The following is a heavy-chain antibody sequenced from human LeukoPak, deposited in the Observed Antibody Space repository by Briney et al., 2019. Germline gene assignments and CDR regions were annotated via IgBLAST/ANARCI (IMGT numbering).Heavy chain of an antibody. Sequence: GGSLRLSCAASGFTFSSYSMNWVRQAPGKGLEWVSSISSSSSYIYYADSVKGRFTISRGNAKNSLYLQMNSLRAEDTAVYYCARDGHGDYGLDYWGQGTLVTVSS. CDR1: GFTFSSYS. CDR2: ISSSSSYI. J-gene: IGHJ4*02. D-gene: IGHD4-17*01. CDR3: ARDGHGDYGLDY. V-gene: IGHV3-21*01.